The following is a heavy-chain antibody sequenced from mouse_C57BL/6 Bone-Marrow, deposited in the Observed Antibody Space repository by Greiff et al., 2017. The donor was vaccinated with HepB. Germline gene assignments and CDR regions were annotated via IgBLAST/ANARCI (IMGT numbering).Heavy chain of an antibody. V-gene: IGHV6-3*01. J-gene: IGHJ4*01. CDR1: GFTFSNYW. Sequence: DVKLQESGGGLVQPGGSMKLSCVASGFTFSNYWMNWVRQSPEKGLEWVAQIRLKSDNYATHYAESVKGRFTISRDDSKSSVYLQMNNVRAEDTGIYYCTAYGNYSMDYWGQGTSVTVSS. CDR2: IRLKSDNYAT. D-gene: IGHD2-1*01. CDR3: TAYGNYSMDY.